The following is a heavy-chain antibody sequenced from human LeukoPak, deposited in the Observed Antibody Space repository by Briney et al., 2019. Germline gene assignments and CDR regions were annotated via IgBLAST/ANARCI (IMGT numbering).Heavy chain of an antibody. V-gene: IGHV3-23*01. D-gene: IGHD3-22*01. J-gene: IGHJ4*02. CDR2: ISGSGGST. Sequence: PGGSLRLSCAASGFTVSSNYMSWVRQAPGKGLEWVSAISGSGGSTYYADSVKGRFTISRDNSKNTLYLQMNSLRAEDTAVYYCAKIPYDSSGLDYWGQGTLATVSS. CDR3: AKIPYDSSGLDY. CDR1: GFTVSSNY.